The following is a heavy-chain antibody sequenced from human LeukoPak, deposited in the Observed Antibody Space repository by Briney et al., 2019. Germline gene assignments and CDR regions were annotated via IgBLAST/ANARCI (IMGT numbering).Heavy chain of an antibody. CDR1: GFTFIWSW. D-gene: IGHD1-26*01. CDR2: IKHDGSEK. Sequence: GGSLRISCVASGFTFIWSWMSWVRQAPGKGLEWVANIKHDGSEKYYVDSVKGRFTISRDDAKNSVYLQMNSLRAEDTAIYYCARDPEGGACGYWGQGTLVTVSS. V-gene: IGHV3-7*01. CDR3: ARDPEGGACGY. J-gene: IGHJ4*02.